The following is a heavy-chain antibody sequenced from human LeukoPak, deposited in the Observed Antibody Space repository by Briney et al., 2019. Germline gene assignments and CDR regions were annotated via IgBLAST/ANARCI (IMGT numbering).Heavy chain of an antibody. D-gene: IGHD2-2*01. V-gene: IGHV3-9*01. Sequence: GGSLRLSCAASGFTFDDYAMHWVRQAPGKGLEWVSGISWNSGSIGYADSVKGRFTISRENAKNSLYLQMNSLRAEDTAVYYCARGFGGVLPAADYWGQGTLVTVSS. CDR2: ISWNSGSI. CDR1: GFTFDDYA. J-gene: IGHJ4*02. CDR3: ARGFGGVLPAADY.